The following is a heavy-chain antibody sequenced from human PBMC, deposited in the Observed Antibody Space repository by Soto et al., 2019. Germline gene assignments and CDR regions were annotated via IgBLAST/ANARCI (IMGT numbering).Heavy chain of an antibody. CDR3: ARDMSRGYDFWSGSINWFDP. CDR2: INAGNGNT. J-gene: IGHJ5*02. D-gene: IGHD3-3*01. Sequence: VASVKVSCKASGYTFTSYAMHWVRQAPGQRLEWMGWINAGNGNTKYSQKFQGRVTITRDTSASTAYMELSSLRSEDTAVYYCARDMSRGYDFWSGSINWFDPWGQGTLVTVSS. V-gene: IGHV1-3*01. CDR1: GYTFTSYA.